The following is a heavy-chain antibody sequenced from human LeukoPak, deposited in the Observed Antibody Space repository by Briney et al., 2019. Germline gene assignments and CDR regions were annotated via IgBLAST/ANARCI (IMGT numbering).Heavy chain of an antibody. Sequence: SETLSLTCAVSADSFSSHYWTWIRQPPGKGLEWIGYIFYIGSTNYNPSLKSRVTISIDTSKNQFSLKLSSVTAADTAVYYCARDLVTVTKGFDIWGQGTMVSVSS. D-gene: IGHD4-17*01. CDR2: IFYIGST. CDR3: ARDLVTVTKGFDI. CDR1: ADSFSSHY. V-gene: IGHV4-59*11. J-gene: IGHJ3*02.